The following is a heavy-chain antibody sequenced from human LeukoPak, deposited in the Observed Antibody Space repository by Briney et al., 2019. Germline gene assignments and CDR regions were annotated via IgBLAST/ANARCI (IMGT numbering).Heavy chain of an antibody. J-gene: IGHJ4*02. Sequence: SETLSLTCIVSGGSISRYYWSWIRQPPGKGLEWIGYIYYSGSTNYNPSLKSRVTISVDTSKNQFSLKLSSVTAADTAVYYCARHNEDTAIFVYWGQGTLVTVSS. D-gene: IGHD5-18*01. V-gene: IGHV4-59*08. CDR3: ARHNEDTAIFVY. CDR1: GGSISRYY. CDR2: IYYSGST.